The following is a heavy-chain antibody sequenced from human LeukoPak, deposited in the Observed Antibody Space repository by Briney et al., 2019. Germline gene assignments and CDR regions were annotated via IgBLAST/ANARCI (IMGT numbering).Heavy chain of an antibody. CDR3: ARSHMTLYYFDY. J-gene: IGHJ4*02. CDR2: IIPIFGTA. Sequence: SVNVSCKASGGTFSTYAISWVRQAPGQGLEWMGGIIPIFGTANYAQKFQGRVTITADASTSTAYMELSSLRSEDTAVYYCARSHMTLYYFDYWGQGTLVTVSS. CDR1: GGTFSTYA. V-gene: IGHV1-69*01.